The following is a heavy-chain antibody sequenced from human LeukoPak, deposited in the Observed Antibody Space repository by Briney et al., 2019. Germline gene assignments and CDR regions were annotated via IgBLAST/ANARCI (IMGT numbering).Heavy chain of an antibody. J-gene: IGHJ4*02. D-gene: IGHD3-3*01. CDR2: ISSGGST. CDR3: ARGSAYYNY. CDR1: GGSINTYF. V-gene: IGHV4-59*01. Sequence: SETLSLTCTVSGGSINTYFWSWIRQPPGKGLEWIGYISSGGSTNYNPSLKSRVTISVDTSKNQFSLKLSSVTAADSAVYYCARGSAYYNYWGQGTLVPVSS.